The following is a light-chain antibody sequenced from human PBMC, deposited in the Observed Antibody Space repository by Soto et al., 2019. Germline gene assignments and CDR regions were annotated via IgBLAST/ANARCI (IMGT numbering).Light chain of an antibody. Sequence: SQMPLSPSALSASVGDRVTITCRASQSISSWLAWYQQKPVKADKLLIYDASSLESGVPSRFSGSGSGTEFTLTIISLQPDDFATYYCQQYNSYPITFGQGRLLEIK. CDR1: QSISSW. J-gene: IGKJ5*01. V-gene: IGKV1-5*01. CDR2: DAS. CDR3: QQYNSYPIT.